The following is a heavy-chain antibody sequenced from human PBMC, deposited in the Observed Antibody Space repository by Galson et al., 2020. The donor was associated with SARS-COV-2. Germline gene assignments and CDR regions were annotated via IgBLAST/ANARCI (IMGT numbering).Heavy chain of an antibody. CDR2: LYLDGRNK. J-gene: IGHJ4*02. CDR3: ARDLSRYDILTGYDY. CDR1: GGSFSGYY. D-gene: IGHD3-9*01. V-gene: IGHV3-30-3*01. Sequence: LSLTCAVYGGSFSGYYWSWTRQAPGKGLEWVAVLYLDGRNKNYADPVKGRFTISRDNSKNTLYLQMNSLRAEDTAVYYCARDLSRYDILTGYDYWGQGTLVTVSS.